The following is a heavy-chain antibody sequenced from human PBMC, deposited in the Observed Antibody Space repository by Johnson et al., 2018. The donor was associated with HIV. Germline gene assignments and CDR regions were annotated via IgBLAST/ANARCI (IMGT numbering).Heavy chain of an antibody. CDR3: TTDLELAGLWFGELWDDAFDI. Sequence: VQLVESGGGLVKPGGSLRLSCAASAFTFSNAWMSWVRQAPGKGLEWVGRIKSKTDGGTTDYAAPVTGRFTISRDDSKNTLYLQMNSLKTEDTAVYYCTTDLELAGLWFGELWDDAFDIWGQGTMVTVSS. D-gene: IGHD3-10*01. CDR1: AFTFSNAW. CDR2: IKSKTDGGTT. V-gene: IGHV3-15*01. J-gene: IGHJ3*02.